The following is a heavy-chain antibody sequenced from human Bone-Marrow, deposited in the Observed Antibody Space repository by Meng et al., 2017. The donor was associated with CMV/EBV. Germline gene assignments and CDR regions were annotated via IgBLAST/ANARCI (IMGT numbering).Heavy chain of an antibody. J-gene: IGHJ6*02. V-gene: IGHV3-49*04. D-gene: IGHD3-3*01. CDR1: GFTFGDYA. CDR2: IRSKAYGGTT. Sequence: GGSLRLSCTASGFTFGDYAMSWVRQAPGKGLEWVGFIRSKAYGGTTDYAAPVKGRFTISRDDSKNTLYLQMNSLKTEDTAVYYCTTIYDFWSGYPDVWGQGTTVTVSS. CDR3: TTIYDFWSGYPDV.